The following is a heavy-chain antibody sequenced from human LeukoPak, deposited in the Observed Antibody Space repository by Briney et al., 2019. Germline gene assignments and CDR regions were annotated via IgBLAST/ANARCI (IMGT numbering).Heavy chain of an antibody. CDR2: ISAENGNT. J-gene: IGHJ3*02. Sequence: ASVKVSCKASVYTFTSYGISWVRQAPGQGLEWMGWISAENGNTNYAQKFQGRVTMTRDTSISTAYMELSRLRSDDTAVYYCARDYYDSSGFGAFDIWGQRTMVTVSS. CDR3: ARDYYDSSGFGAFDI. D-gene: IGHD3-22*01. CDR1: VYTFTSYG. V-gene: IGHV1-18*01.